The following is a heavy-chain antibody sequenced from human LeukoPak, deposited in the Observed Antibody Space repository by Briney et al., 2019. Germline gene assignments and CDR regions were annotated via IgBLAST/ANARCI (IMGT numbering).Heavy chain of an antibody. D-gene: IGHD1-26*01. Sequence: GGSLRLSCAASGFSFSNHGMSWVRQAPGKGLEWVSGVSGSSGSTYYADSVKGRFTISRDNSKNTLYLQMNSLRAEDTAVYYCAKDVRGISGKPPDAFDIWGQGTMVTVSS. V-gene: IGHV3-23*01. J-gene: IGHJ3*02. CDR3: AKDVRGISGKPPDAFDI. CDR2: VSGSSGST. CDR1: GFSFSNHG.